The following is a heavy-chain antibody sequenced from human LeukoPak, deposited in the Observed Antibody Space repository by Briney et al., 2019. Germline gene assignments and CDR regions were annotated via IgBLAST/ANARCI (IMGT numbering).Heavy chain of an antibody. D-gene: IGHD3-10*01. J-gene: IGHJ6*04. CDR2: IFHSGST. V-gene: IGHV4-38-2*01. Sequence: KPSETLFLTCAVSGYSISSGYYWGWIRQPPWKGLEWIGSIFHSGSTYYNPSLKSRVNMSVDTSKNQISLKLSSVTAADTAVYYCARASGSYGSGSYYYYGMDVWGKGTTVTVSS. CDR3: ARASGSYGSGSYYYYGMDV. CDR1: GYSISSGYY.